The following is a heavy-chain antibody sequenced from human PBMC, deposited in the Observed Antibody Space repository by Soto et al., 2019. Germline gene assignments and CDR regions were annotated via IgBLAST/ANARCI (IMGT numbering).Heavy chain of an antibody. V-gene: IGHV1-46*01. CDR1: GYTFTYYH. CDR2: INPYGGDT. Sequence: ASVKVSCKASGYTFTYYHVHWVRQAPGQGLEWMGIINPYGGDTTYAQKFQGRVTMTRDTSTSTVYMELPSLRSEDTALYSRARAPYTSGLLFCLGYWVQGAMGTVSS. D-gene: IGHD5-18*01. CDR3: ARAPYTSGLLFCLGY. J-gene: IGHJ4*02.